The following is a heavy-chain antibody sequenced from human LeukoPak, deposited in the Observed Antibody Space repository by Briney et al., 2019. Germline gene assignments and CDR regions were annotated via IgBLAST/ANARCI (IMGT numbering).Heavy chain of an antibody. J-gene: IGHJ4*02. D-gene: IGHD4-17*01. Sequence: GGSLRLSCAASGFTFSSYWMSWVRQAPGKGLEWVSNIKQDGSEKYYVDSVKGRFTISRGNAKNSLYLQMNSLRAEDTAVYYCARGDYGDYYFDYWGQGTLVTVSS. CDR3: ARGDYGDYYFDY. V-gene: IGHV3-7*01. CDR1: GFTFSSYW. CDR2: IKQDGSEK.